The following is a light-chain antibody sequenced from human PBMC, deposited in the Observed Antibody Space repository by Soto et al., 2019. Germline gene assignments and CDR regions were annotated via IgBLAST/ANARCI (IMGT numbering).Light chain of an antibody. CDR1: SSDIGGYNY. V-gene: IGLV2-14*01. J-gene: IGLJ1*01. Sequence: QSALTQPASVSGSPGQSITISCTGTSSDIGGYNYVSWYQQHAGKAPKLMIYEVSNRPSGVSHRFSGSKSGNTASLTISGLQADDEADYYCSSYTITSSPVFGPGTKLTVL. CDR2: EVS. CDR3: SSYTITSSPV.